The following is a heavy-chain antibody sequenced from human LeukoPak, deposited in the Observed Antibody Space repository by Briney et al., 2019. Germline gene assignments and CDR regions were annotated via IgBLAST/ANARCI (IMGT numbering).Heavy chain of an antibody. Sequence: GGSLRLSCAASGFTFSGYAMSWVRQAPGKRLEWFSGISGSGGSTNYADSMKGRFTISRDNSKNTLYLQMNSLRAEDTAIYYCARPRDSSAYYTFDYWGQGTLVTVSS. J-gene: IGHJ4*02. D-gene: IGHD3-22*01. V-gene: IGHV3-23*01. CDR2: ISGSGGST. CDR3: ARPRDSSAYYTFDY. CDR1: GFTFSGYA.